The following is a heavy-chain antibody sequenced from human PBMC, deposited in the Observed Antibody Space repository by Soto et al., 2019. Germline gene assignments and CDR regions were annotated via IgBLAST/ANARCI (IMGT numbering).Heavy chain of an antibody. CDR2: IASHDGST. V-gene: IGHV1-18*04. CDR1: GYTFTSYG. J-gene: IGHJ4*02. Sequence: GASVKVSCKASGYTFTSYGLNWVRRAPGQGLEWMGRIASHDGSTVSAQSFQGRLTLTRDTFTNTAYLELGALTSDDTGLYFCWRNDGDDSTNFWGQGTQVTVSS. D-gene: IGHD3-22*01. CDR3: WRNDGDDSTNF.